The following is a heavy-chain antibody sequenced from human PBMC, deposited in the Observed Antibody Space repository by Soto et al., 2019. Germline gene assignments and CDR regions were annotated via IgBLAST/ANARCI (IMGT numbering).Heavy chain of an antibody. CDR2: ISVSGGST. CDR1: GFTFSSYA. Sequence: EVQLLESGGGLVQPGGSLRLSCSASGFTFSSYAMSWVRQAPGKVLEWVSAISVSGGSTYYADSVKGRFTITRDSSMNTLYLQMNSLRAEDTVVYYCAKERHYYGSGSYYFDYWGQGTLVTVSS. J-gene: IGHJ4*02. V-gene: IGHV3-23*01. D-gene: IGHD3-10*01. CDR3: AKERHYYGSGSYYFDY.